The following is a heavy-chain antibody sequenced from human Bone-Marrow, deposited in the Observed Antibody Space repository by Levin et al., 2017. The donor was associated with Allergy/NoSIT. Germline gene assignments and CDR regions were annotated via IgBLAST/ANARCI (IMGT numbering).Heavy chain of an antibody. J-gene: IGHJ5*02. D-gene: IGHD2-15*01. CDR2: IYDIWNSGST. CDR1: GGSIRNSH. Sequence: PSETLSLTCTASGGSIRNSHWGWIRQPPGKGLEWIGYIYDIWNSGSTHYSPSLMSRVTMSVDMSKNQFSLRLNSVTAADTAVYYCATYEKGVGGKGSWGQGTLVTVSS. CDR3: ATYEKGVGGKGS. V-gene: IGHV4-59*01.